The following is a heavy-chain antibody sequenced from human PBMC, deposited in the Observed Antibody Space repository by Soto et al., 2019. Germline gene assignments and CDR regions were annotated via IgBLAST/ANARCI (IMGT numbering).Heavy chain of an antibody. D-gene: IGHD3-3*01. CDR1: GGSISSYY. Sequence: SETLSLTCTVSGGSISSYYWSWTRQPPGKGLEWIGYIYYSGSTNYNPSLKSRVTISVDTSKNQFSLKLSSVTAADTAVYYCARETYYDFWSGYSPLSWFDPWGQGTLVTVSS. V-gene: IGHV4-59*01. CDR3: ARETYYDFWSGYSPLSWFDP. CDR2: IYYSGST. J-gene: IGHJ5*02.